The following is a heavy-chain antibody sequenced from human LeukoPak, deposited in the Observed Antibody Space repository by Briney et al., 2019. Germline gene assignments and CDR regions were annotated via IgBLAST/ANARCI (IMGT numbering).Heavy chain of an antibody. D-gene: IGHD1-1*01. CDR1: GFTFSSDW. Sequence: GGSLRLSCAASGFTFSSDWMSWVRQAPGKGLEWVANIKQDGSEKYYVDSVKGRFTISRDNAKNSLYLQMNSLRAEDTAVYYCARDRVPGRANPIDYWGQGTLVTVSS. CDR3: ARDRVPGRANPIDY. CDR2: IKQDGSEK. J-gene: IGHJ4*02. V-gene: IGHV3-7*01.